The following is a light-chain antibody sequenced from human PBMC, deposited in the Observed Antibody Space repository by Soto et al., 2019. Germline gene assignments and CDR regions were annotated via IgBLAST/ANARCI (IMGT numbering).Light chain of an antibody. J-gene: IGKJ1*01. CDR1: QSVSNN. CDR3: QQYNNWPQT. CDR2: DVS. Sequence: ETVMTQSPATLSVSPGERATLSCRASQSVSNNLAWYQQKPGQAPRLLIYDVSTRATGTPDRFSGSGSGTEFTLTISSLQSEDFAVYCCQQYNNWPQTFGQGTKVDIK. V-gene: IGKV3-15*01.